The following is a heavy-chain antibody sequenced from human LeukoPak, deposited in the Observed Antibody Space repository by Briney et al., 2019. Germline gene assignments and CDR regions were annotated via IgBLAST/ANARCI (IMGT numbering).Heavy chain of an antibody. V-gene: IGHV1-8*01. D-gene: IGHD3-3*01. CDR2: MNPNSGNT. CDR1: GYTFTSND. J-gene: IGHJ5*02. Sequence: ASVKVSCKASGYTFTSNDINWERQATGQGLEWMGWMNPNSGNTGYAQKLQGRVTITRNTSISTAYMELSSLRSEDTAVYYCARAYYDFWSGYYTGVRSDWFDPWGQGTLVTVSS. CDR3: ARAYYDFWSGYYTGVRSDWFDP.